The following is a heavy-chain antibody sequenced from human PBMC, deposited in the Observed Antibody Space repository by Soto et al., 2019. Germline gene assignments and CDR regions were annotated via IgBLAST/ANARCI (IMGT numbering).Heavy chain of an antibody. CDR3: AKAQTVMVTAALDC. V-gene: IGHV3-23*01. Sequence: VQLLESGGGLIQPGGSLRLSCAASGFTFSTYAMSWVRQAPGRGLEWVSSIVCGGGSSTYYADSVKCRFTISRDNSKNTLYLQMKSLRVEDTAVFYCAKAQTVMVTAALDCWGQGTLVTVSS. J-gene: IGHJ4*02. D-gene: IGHD2-21*02. CDR2: IVCGGGSST. CDR1: GFTFSTYA.